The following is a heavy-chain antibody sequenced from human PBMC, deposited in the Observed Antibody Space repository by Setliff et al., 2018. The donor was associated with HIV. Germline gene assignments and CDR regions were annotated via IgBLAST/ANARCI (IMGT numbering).Heavy chain of an antibody. Sequence: PSETLSLTCTVSGGSITSHYWGWIRQPPGKGLEWIGYIYYSGSTSYKRSLKSRVTISVDTSKNQFSLTLTSVTAADTAVYYCARTEWELHRVNDAFDVWGQGTMVTVSS. CDR3: ARTEWELHRVNDAFDV. J-gene: IGHJ3*01. CDR2: IYYSGST. CDR1: GGSITSHY. V-gene: IGHV4-59*08. D-gene: IGHD1-26*01.